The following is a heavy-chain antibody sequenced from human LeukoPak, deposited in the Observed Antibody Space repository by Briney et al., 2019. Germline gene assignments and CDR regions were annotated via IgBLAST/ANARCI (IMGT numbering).Heavy chain of an antibody. V-gene: IGHV3-23*01. CDR2: FDSPAAYT. CDR1: GFFFSNYA. J-gene: IGHJ4*02. CDR3: AKGSAAGRPYYFDY. D-gene: IGHD6-25*01. Sequence: GGSLRLSCAPSGFFFSNYALSWVRQAPGPGLGWVSAFDSPAAYTGYADSVKGRFTISKDSSKTILNLQMNSLRAEDAAVYFCAKGSAAGRPYYFDYWGQGTLVTVSS.